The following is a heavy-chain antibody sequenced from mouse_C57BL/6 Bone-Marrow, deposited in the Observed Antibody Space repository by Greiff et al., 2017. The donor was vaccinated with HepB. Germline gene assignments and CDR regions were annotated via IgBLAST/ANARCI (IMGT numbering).Heavy chain of an antibody. J-gene: IGHJ2*01. CDR2: IDPENGDT. D-gene: IGHD1-1*01. Sequence: EVQLQQSGAELVRPGASVKLSCTASGFNIKDDYMHWVKQRPEQGLEWIGWIDPENGDTEYASKFQGKATITADTSSNTAYLQLSRLTSEDTAVYYCTTHYYGSSYDYWGQGTTLTVSS. V-gene: IGHV14-4*01. CDR1: GFNIKDDY. CDR3: TTHYYGSSYDY.